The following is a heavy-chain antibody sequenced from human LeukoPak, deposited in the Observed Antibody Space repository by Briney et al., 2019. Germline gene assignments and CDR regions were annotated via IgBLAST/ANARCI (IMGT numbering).Heavy chain of an antibody. D-gene: IGHD6-19*01. CDR1: GYTFTGYY. V-gene: IGHV1-2*02. CDR2: INPNSGGT. J-gene: IGHJ4*02. CDR3: ARDDKIAVARFDY. Sequence: ASVKVSCKASGYTFTGYYMHWVRQAPGQGLEWMGWINPNSGGTNYAQKFQGRVTMTRDTSISTAYMELSRLRSDDTAVYYCARDDKIAVARFDYWGQGTLVTVSS.